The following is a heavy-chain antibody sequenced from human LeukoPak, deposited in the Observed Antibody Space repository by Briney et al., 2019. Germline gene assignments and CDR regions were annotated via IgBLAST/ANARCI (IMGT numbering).Heavy chain of an antibody. V-gene: IGHV4-59*08. Sequence: PSETLSLTCTVSGDSISGNYWTWIRQPPGKGLEWIGYIYYSGSTNYNASLKSRVTISVDTSKNQFSLKLSSVTAADTAVYYCGRLGDGDNLRYFDYWGQGTLVTVSS. CDR2: IYYSGST. J-gene: IGHJ4*02. D-gene: IGHD5-24*01. CDR1: GDSISGNY. CDR3: GRLGDGDNLRYFDY.